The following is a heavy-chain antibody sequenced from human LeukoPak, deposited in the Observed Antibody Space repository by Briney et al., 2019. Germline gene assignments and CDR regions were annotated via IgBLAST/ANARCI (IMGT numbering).Heavy chain of an antibody. D-gene: IGHD4-17*01. CDR3: ARDPNYGPDLFDY. Sequence: GGSLRLSCAASGFTFSNYGMHWVRQAPGKGLEWVAFIRFDGRDKYYADSVKGRFTISRDNSKNTLYLQMNSLRAEDTAVYYCARDPNYGPDLFDYWGQGTLVTVSS. CDR1: GFTFSNYG. CDR2: IRFDGRDK. J-gene: IGHJ4*02. V-gene: IGHV3-30*02.